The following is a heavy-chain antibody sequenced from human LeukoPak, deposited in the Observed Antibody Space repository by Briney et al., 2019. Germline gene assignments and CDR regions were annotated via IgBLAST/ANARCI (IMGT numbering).Heavy chain of an antibody. CDR3: AKDGAPRYYDSSGSLDY. D-gene: IGHD3-22*01. CDR1: GFTFSSYE. Sequence: GRSLRLSCAASGFTFSSYEMNWVRQAPGKGLEWVSYISSSGSTIYYADSVKGRFTISRDNAKNSLYLQMNSLRAEDTALYYCAKDGAPRYYDSSGSLDYWGQGTLVTVSS. CDR2: ISSSGSTI. J-gene: IGHJ4*02. V-gene: IGHV3-48*03.